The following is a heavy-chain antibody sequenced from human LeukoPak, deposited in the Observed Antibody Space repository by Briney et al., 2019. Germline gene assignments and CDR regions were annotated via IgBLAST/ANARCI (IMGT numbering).Heavy chain of an antibody. CDR3: AKTTVTPEDYSYYYMDV. CDR2: IITYNGHT. J-gene: IGHJ6*03. D-gene: IGHD4-17*01. CDR1: GYTFTSYG. Sequence: ASVKVSCKASGYTFTSYGISWVRQAPGQGLEWMGWIITYNGHTKYAQKLQGRVTMTTDTSTNTAYMELRSLRSDDTAVYYCAKTTVTPEDYSYYYMDVWGKGTTVTVSS. V-gene: IGHV1-18*01.